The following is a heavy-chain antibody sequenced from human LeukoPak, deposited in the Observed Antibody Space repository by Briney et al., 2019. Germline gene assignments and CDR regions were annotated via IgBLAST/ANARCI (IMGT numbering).Heavy chain of an antibody. Sequence: GGSLRLSCAASGFTFSNYAMGWVRQAPGKGLEWVSAISGGAVSRYYADSVKGRFTISRDNSKNTLYLQMNSLRAEDTAVYYCAKDEYYDILNYFDYWGQGTLVTVSS. V-gene: IGHV3-23*01. J-gene: IGHJ4*02. CDR3: AKDEYYDILNYFDY. CDR2: ISGGAVSR. CDR1: GFTFSNYA. D-gene: IGHD3-9*01.